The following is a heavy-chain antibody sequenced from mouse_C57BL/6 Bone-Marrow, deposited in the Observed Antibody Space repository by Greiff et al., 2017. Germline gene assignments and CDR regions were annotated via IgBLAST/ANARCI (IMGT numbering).Heavy chain of an antibody. J-gene: IGHJ1*03. CDR1: GFTFSSYA. Sequence: EVQLVESGGGLVKPGGSLKLSCAASGFTFSSYAMSWVRQTPEKRLEWVATISDGGSSTYYPDNVKGRFTISRDNAKNNLYLQMSHLKSEDTAMYYCARDFITTARYFDVWGTGTTVTVSS. CDR3: ARDFITTARYFDV. V-gene: IGHV5-4*01. D-gene: IGHD1-1*01. CDR2: ISDGGSST.